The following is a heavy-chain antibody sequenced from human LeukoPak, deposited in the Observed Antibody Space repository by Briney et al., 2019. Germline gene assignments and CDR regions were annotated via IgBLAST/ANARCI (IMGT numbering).Heavy chain of an antibody. CDR1: GFTFSDYD. D-gene: IGHD1-1*01. CDR2: IGTAGDT. CDR3: ARVAKERVGGVYYFDY. V-gene: IGHV3-13*01. Sequence: PGGSLRLSCAASGFTFSDYDMHWVRQPTGKGLEWVAAIGTAGDTYYTGSVKGRFTISRENAKNSLYLQMSSLRAGDTAVYYCARVAKERVGGVYYFDYWGQGTLVTVSS. J-gene: IGHJ4*02.